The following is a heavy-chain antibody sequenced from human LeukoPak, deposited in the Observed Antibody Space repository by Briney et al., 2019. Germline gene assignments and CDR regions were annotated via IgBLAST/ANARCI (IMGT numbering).Heavy chain of an antibody. V-gene: IGHV1-2*02. CDR2: INPNSGGT. CDR1: GYTFTGYY. CDR3: ARKAPFGGHHLDY. J-gene: IGHJ4*02. Sequence: ASVKVSCKASGYTFTGYYMHWVRQAPGQGLEWMGWINPNSGGTNYAQKFQGRVTMTRDTSISTAYMELSWLRSDDTAVYYCARKAPFGGHHLDYWGQGTLVTVSS. D-gene: IGHD3-10*01.